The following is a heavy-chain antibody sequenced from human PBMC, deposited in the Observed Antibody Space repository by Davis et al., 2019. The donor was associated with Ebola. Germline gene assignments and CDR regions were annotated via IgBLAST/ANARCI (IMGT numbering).Heavy chain of an antibody. CDR1: GFTFSSYA. CDR3: AREYEGRRLFVYYGMDV. D-gene: IGHD2-21*02. Sequence: PGGSLRLSCAASGFTFSSYAMSWVRQAPGKGLEWVSAISGSGGSTYYADSVKGRFTISRDNAKNSLYLQMNSLRDEDTAVYYCAREYEGRRLFVYYGMDVWGKGTTVTVSS. CDR2: ISGSGGST. V-gene: IGHV3-23*01. J-gene: IGHJ6*04.